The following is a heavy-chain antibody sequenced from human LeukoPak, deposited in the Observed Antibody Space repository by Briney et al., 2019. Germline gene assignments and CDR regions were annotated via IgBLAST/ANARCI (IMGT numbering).Heavy chain of an antibody. V-gene: IGHV1-2*02. J-gene: IGHJ4*02. CDR3: ARRLAVTSSPFDY. CDR1: GYTFTCYY. Sequence: ASVKVSCKATGYTFTCYYMHWVRQAPGQGLEWMGWINPNSGGTNYAQKFQGRVTMTRDTSISTAYMELSRLRSDDTAVLYCARRLAVTSSPFDYWGQGSLVTVSS. CDR2: INPNSGGT. D-gene: IGHD3-22*01.